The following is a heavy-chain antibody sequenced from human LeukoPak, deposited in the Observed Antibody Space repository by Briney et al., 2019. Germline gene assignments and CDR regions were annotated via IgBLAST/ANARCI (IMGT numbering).Heavy chain of an antibody. V-gene: IGHV4-34*01. CDR3: ERGVEWFDP. CDR1: GGSFSGYY. Sequence: SETLSLTCAVYGGSFSGYYWSWIRQPPGKGLEWIGEINHSGSTNYNPSLKSRATISVDTSKNQFSLKLSSVTAADTAVYYCERGVEWFDPWGQGTLVTVSS. J-gene: IGHJ5*02. CDR2: INHSGST.